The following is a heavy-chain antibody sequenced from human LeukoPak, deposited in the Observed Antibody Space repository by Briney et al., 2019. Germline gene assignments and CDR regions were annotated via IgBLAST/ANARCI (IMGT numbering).Heavy chain of an antibody. CDR3: AKDAGCSGGSCHQRYYYYMDV. CDR1: GFTFSSYA. J-gene: IGHJ6*03. D-gene: IGHD2-15*01. V-gene: IGHV3-23*01. Sequence: GGSLRLSCAASGFTFSSYAMIWVRQAPGKGLEWVSAISGSGGSTYYADSVKGRFTISRDNSKNTRYLQMNSLRAEDTAVYYCAKDAGCSGGSCHQRYYYYMDVWGKGTTVTVSS. CDR2: ISGSGGST.